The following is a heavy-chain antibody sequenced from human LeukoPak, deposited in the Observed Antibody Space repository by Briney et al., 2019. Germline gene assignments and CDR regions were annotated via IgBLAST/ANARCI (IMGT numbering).Heavy chain of an antibody. D-gene: IGHD1-26*01. J-gene: IGHJ4*02. Sequence: GGSLRLSCAASGFTFSDYYMSWIRQAPGKGLEWVSYISSSGSSISYADSVKGRFTISRDNDKNSLYLQMNSLRAEDTAVYYCARWAGAILTDYWGQGTLVTVSS. CDR1: GFTFSDYY. V-gene: IGHV3-11*04. CDR3: ARWAGAILTDY. CDR2: ISSSGSSI.